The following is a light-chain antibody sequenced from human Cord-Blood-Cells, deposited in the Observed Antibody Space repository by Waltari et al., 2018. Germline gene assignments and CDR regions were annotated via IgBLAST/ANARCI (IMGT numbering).Light chain of an antibody. V-gene: IGLV3-21*04. J-gene: IGLJ2*01. Sequence: SYVLTQSPSVSVAPGKTARITCGGNNNGSKRVHWYQQQPGQAPVLVIYYDSDRPSGIPERFSGSNSGNTAPLAISRVEAGDEADYYCQVWDSSSDHVVFGGGTKLTVL. CDR2: YDS. CDR3: QVWDSSSDHVV. CDR1: NNGSKR.